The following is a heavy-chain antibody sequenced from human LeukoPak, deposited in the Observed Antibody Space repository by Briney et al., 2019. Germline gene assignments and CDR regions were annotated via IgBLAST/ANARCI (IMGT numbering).Heavy chain of an antibody. Sequence: SETLSLTCGVSGGSISNTNWWSWVRQPPGQGLEWIGEISLTGLTHYNTSLESRVTVSLDKSKNQLSLNLTSVTAADTAVYYCSRENGAFSPFGYWGQGTLVTVLS. V-gene: IGHV4-4*02. CDR1: GGSISNTNW. CDR2: ISLTGLT. J-gene: IGHJ4*02. D-gene: IGHD2-8*01. CDR3: SRENGAFSPFGY.